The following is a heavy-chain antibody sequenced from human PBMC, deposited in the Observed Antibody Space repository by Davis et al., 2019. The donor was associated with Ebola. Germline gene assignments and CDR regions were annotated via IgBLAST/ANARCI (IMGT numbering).Heavy chain of an antibody. CDR1: GFTFSIYG. V-gene: IGHV3-7*01. J-gene: IGHJ1*01. Sequence: GGSLRLSCAASGFTFSIYGMSWVRQAPGKGLECVANMKHDGTETYYVDSVKGRFTISRDHAKSSLFLQMNSLRVEDTAVYYCFVNPLWGQGTLVTVSS. CDR2: MKHDGTET. CDR3: FVNPL. D-gene: IGHD6-6*01.